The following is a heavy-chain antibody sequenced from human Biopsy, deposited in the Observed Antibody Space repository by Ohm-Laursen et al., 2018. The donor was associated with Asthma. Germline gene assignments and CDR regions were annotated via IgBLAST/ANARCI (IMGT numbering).Heavy chain of an antibody. Sequence: SVKPSCTASGYTFTGYYIHWVRQAPGQGLEWMGGLIPVLGTPDHAQMFEGRVTITADESTSTAYMELSSLSSEDTAVYYCARGYSGSDRIVYYYSGLEVWGQGTTVTVSS. CDR1: GYTFTGYY. J-gene: IGHJ6*02. CDR3: ARGYSGSDRIVYYYSGLEV. CDR2: LIPVLGTP. V-gene: IGHV1-69*13. D-gene: IGHD5-12*01.